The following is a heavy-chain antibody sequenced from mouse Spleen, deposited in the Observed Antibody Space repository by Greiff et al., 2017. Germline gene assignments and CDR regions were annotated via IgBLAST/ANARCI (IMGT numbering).Heavy chain of an antibody. CDR2: IRNKANGYTT. CDR3: AQVGSSYFYAMDY. V-gene: IGHV7-3*01. CDR1: GFTFTDYY. Sequence: EVQVVESGGGLVQPGGSLSLSCAASGFTFTDYYMSWVRQPPGKALEWLGFIRNKANGYTTEYSASVKGRFTISRDNSQSILYLQMNALRAEDSATYYCAQVGSSYFYAMDYWGQGTSVTVSS. J-gene: IGHJ4*01. D-gene: IGHD1-1*01.